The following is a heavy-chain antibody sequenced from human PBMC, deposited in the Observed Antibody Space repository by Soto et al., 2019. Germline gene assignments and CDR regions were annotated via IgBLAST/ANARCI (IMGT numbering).Heavy chain of an antibody. CDR3: TREGSAPYYYYGMDA. CDR1: GYTFTTYG. V-gene: IGHV1-18*01. J-gene: IGHJ6*02. D-gene: IGHD3-10*01. Sequence: ASVKVPCKASGYTFTTYGISWVRQAPGQGLEWLGWINTHNGNTNYAQNLQGRVIMTADTSTSTAYMELRSLRSDDTAIYYCTREGSAPYYYYGMDAWGQGTTVTVSS. CDR2: INTHNGNT.